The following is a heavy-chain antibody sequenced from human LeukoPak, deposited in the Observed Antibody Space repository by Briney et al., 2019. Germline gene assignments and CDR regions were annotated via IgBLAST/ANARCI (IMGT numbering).Heavy chain of an antibody. CDR3: AKDRDIAAAATKDNWFDP. D-gene: IGHD6-13*01. CDR1: GFTFSSYA. CDR2: ISGSGGST. V-gene: IGHV3-23*01. J-gene: IGHJ5*02. Sequence: PGGSLRLSCAASGFTFSSYAMSWVRQAPGKGLEWVSAISGSGGSTYYADSVKGRFTISRDNSKNTLYLQMNSLRAEDTAVYYCAKDRDIAAAATKDNWFDPWGQGTLVTVSS.